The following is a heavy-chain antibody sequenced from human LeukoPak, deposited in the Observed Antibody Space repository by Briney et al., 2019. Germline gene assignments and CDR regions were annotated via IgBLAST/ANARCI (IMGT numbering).Heavy chain of an antibody. V-gene: IGHV4-34*01. D-gene: IGHD3-10*01. CDR3: ARGRINYYGSGSRGNWFDP. CDR2: INHSGST. J-gene: IGHJ5*02. Sequence: SETLSLTCAVYGGSFSGYYWSWIRQPPGKGLEWIGEINHSGSTNCNPSLKSRVTISVDTSKNQFSLKLSSVTAADTAVYYCARGRINYYGSGSRGNWFDPWGQGTLVTVSS. CDR1: GGSFSGYY.